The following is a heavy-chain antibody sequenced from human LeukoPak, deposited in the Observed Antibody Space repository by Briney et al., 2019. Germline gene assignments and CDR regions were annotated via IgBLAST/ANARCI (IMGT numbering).Heavy chain of an antibody. V-gene: IGHV3-30*02. D-gene: IGHD3-10*01. Sequence: GGSLRLSCAASGFTFSSYGMHWVRQAPGRGLEWVAFIHYDGTNEYYADSVKGRFTISRDNFKNTLSLQMNGLRVEDTALYYCVNSGFDPWGQGTLVTVSS. CDR3: VNSGFDP. CDR2: IHYDGTNE. J-gene: IGHJ5*02. CDR1: GFTFSSYG.